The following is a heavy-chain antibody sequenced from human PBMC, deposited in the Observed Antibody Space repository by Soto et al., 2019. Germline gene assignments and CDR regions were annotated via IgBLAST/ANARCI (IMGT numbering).Heavy chain of an antibody. CDR2: IYHSGST. J-gene: IGHJ4*02. CDR1: GGSISSSNW. Sequence: QVQLQESGPGLVKPSGTLSPTCAVSGGSISSSNWWLWVRQPPGKGLEWIGEIYHSGSTNYNPSRNSRVTIAVDKSKNQFSLKLSSVTAADTAVYYCARVRNYYDSSGYYSFDYWGQGTLVTVSS. V-gene: IGHV4-4*02. D-gene: IGHD3-22*01. CDR3: ARVRNYYDSSGYYSFDY.